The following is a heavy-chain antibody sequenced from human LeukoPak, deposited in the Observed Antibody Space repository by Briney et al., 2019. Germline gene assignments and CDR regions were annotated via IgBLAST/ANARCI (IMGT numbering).Heavy chain of an antibody. CDR1: GFTFSSYA. D-gene: IGHD2-2*01. V-gene: IGHV3-30*04. Sequence: GGSLRLSCAPSGFTFSSYAMHWVRQAPGKGLEWVAVISYDGVYKYYADSVKGRFTISRDNSKNTLYLQMNSLRAEDTAVYYCSSVRGGSYQLLGTSFDYWGQGTLVTVSS. CDR3: SSVRGGSYQLLGTSFDY. J-gene: IGHJ4*02. CDR2: ISYDGVYK.